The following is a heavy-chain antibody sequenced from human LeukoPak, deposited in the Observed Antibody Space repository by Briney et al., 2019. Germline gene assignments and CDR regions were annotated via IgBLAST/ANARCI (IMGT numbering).Heavy chain of an antibody. CDR1: GFAFDDYT. J-gene: IGHJ4*02. CDR2: ISWDGGST. V-gene: IGHV3-43*01. D-gene: IGHD6-19*01. CDR3: AKEGSGWTYYFDY. Sequence: PGGSLRLSCAASGFAFDDYTMHWVRQAPGKGLEWVSLISWDGGSTYYADSVKGRFTISRDNSKNSLYLQMNSLRTEDTALYYCAKEGSGWTYYFDYWGQGTLVTVSS.